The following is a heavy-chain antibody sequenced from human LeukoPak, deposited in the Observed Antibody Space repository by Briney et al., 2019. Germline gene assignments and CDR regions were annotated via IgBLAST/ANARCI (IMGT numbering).Heavy chain of an antibody. J-gene: IGHJ4*02. V-gene: IGHV3-21*01. CDR2: ISSSSSYI. CDR1: GFTFSSYS. D-gene: IGHD3-9*01. Sequence: GGSLRLSCAASGFTFSSYSMNWVRQAPGKGLEWVSSISSSSSYIYYADSVKGRFTISRDNAKNSLYLQMNSLRAEDTAVYYCARDQDDILTGIPYFDYWGQGTLVTVSS. CDR3: ARDQDDILTGIPYFDY.